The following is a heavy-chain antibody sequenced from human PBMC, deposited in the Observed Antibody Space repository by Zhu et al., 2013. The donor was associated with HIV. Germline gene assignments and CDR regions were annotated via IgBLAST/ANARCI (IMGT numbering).Heavy chain of an antibody. CDR2: FDPGFRRT. Sequence: QVLLVQSGAEVKKPGASVKVSCKVSGNTLKELSMHWVRQTPGKGLEWMGGFDPGFRRTFYAQRFQGRVTMTQDTATDTAYMELSTLEFEDTAIYYCATDSAASHDSFYYNGMDVWGQGTPVTVSS. J-gene: IGHJ6*02. CDR1: GNTLKELS. V-gene: IGHV1-24*01. CDR3: ATDSAASHDSFYYNGMDV. D-gene: IGHD3-10*01.